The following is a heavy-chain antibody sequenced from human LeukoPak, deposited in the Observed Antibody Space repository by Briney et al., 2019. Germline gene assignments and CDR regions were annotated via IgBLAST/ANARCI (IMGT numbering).Heavy chain of an antibody. CDR3: ARAPHRGVGPTHFDY. J-gene: IGHJ4*02. Sequence: PSETLSLTCNVSGGSITSYYWSWIRQPPGKGLERIGDIYYTGRTDYNSSHKSRVTISVDTSRSQFSLKLSSVTTADTAGYYCARAPHRGVGPTHFDYWGQGILVTVSS. CDR1: GGSITSYY. CDR2: IYYTGRT. D-gene: IGHD1-26*01. V-gene: IGHV4-59*01.